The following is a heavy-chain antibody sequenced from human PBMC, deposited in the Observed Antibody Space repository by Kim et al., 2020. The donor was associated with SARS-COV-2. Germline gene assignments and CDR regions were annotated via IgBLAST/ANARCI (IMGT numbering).Heavy chain of an antibody. V-gene: IGHV1-69*01. J-gene: IGHJ6*02. CDR3: ARAHYDTPLGMDV. D-gene: IGHD3-22*01. Sequence: YAQKFQGRVTITADESTSTAYMELSSLRSEDTAVYYCARAHYDTPLGMDVWGQGTTVTVSS.